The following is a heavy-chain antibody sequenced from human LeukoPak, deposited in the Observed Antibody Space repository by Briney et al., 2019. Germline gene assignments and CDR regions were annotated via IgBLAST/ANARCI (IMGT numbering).Heavy chain of an antibody. V-gene: IGHV1-18*04. CDR1: GYTFNSHG. D-gene: IGHD3-16*01. Sequence: ASVTVSFKASGYTFNSHGISWIRQAPGQGPEWMGWISGDYGYTKYAQKCQGRVTMTTDTSTDTSYMELRSLRSDDTAVYYCARNKTTGGGGFDYWGQGTLITVSS. CDR2: ISGDYGYT. CDR3: ARNKTTGGGGFDY. J-gene: IGHJ4*02.